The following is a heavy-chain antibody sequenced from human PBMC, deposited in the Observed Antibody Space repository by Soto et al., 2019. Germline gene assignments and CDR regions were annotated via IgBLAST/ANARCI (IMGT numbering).Heavy chain of an antibody. CDR1: GYTFTSYY. D-gene: IGHD1-26*01. Sequence: QVQLVQSGAEVKKPGASVKVSCKASGYTFTSYYMHWVRQAPGQGLEWMGTINPSGGSTSYAQKFQGRVTMARDTSTSTVYMELSSLTSEYTAVYYCASRGGTSYSYSMEGWGQGTTVTVSS. CDR3: ASRGGTSYSYSMEG. J-gene: IGHJ6*02. CDR2: INPSGGST. V-gene: IGHV1-46*01.